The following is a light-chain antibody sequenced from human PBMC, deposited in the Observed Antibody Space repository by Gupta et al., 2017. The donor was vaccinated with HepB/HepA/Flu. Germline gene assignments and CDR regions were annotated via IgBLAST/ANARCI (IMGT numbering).Light chain of an antibody. V-gene: IGKV4-1*01. J-gene: IGKJ1*01. CDR2: WAS. CDR3: QQEYSTLWT. Sequence: DMFMTQSPDSLPVSLGETATINCKSTQSVLYSTNNKHYLAWYQQKPGQPPKLLIYWASTRESGVPARFSGSGSGTDFTLTLSTLQAEDVAVYYCQQEYSTLWTFGQGTKVEIK. CDR1: QSVLYSTNNKHY.